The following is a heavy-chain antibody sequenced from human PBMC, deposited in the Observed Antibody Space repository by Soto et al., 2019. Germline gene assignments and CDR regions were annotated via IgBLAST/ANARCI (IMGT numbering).Heavy chain of an antibody. CDR2: ISSSGSTI. D-gene: IGHD5-18*01. J-gene: IGHJ4*02. V-gene: IGHV3-11*01. CDR3: ASLWDVAGYGSQNY. CDR1: GFTFSDYY. Sequence: GSLQLSCAASGFTFSDYYMSGIRQAPGKGLEWVSYISSSGSTIYYADSVKGRFTISRDNAKNSLYLQMNSLRAEDTAVYYCASLWDVAGYGSQNYWGQGTLVTVSS.